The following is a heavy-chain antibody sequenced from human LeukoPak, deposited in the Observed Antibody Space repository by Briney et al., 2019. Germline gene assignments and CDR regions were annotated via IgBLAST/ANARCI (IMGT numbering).Heavy chain of an antibody. CDR2: IYYSGST. D-gene: IGHD5-18*01. CDR3: ARTTEGGYSYGYFYYYYMDV. V-gene: IGHV4-61*05. Sequence: SETLSLTCTLSGGSISSSGYYWGWIRLPPGKGLEWIGYIYYSGSTNYKSSLKSRVTISVDTSKNQFSLKLSSVTAADTAVYYCARTTEGGYSYGYFYYYYMDVWGKGTTVTISS. J-gene: IGHJ6*03. CDR1: GGSISSSGYY.